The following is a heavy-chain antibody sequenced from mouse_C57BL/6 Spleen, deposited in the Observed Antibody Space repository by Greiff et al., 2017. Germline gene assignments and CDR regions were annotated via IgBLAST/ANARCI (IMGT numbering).Heavy chain of an antibody. D-gene: IGHD1-1*01. Sequence: EVQLVESGPGLVKPSQSLSFTCPVTGYSITSGYYWNWIRQFPGNKLEWMGYISYDGSNNYNPSLKNRTSFTLDTSSNPFFLKLNSVTNEDTATYYCARDPLYYYGSSYASYFDVWGTGTTVTVSS. CDR2: ISYDGSN. J-gene: IGHJ1*03. CDR3: ARDPLYYYGSSYASYFDV. V-gene: IGHV3-6*01. CDR1: GYSITSGYY.